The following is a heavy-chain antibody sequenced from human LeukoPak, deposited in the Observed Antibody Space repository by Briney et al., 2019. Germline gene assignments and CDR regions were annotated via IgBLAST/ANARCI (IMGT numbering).Heavy chain of an antibody. CDR3: ARDWQLDF. J-gene: IGHJ4*02. D-gene: IGHD6-13*01. CDR1: GFTFSSYA. V-gene: IGHV3-30-3*01. CDR2: ISYDETSK. Sequence: PGGSLRLSCAASGFTFSSYAMHRVRQAPGRGLECLTLISYDETSKYYADSVKGRFTISRDNSKNTLYLQMDSLRAEDTAVYYCARDWQLDFWGQGTLVTVSS.